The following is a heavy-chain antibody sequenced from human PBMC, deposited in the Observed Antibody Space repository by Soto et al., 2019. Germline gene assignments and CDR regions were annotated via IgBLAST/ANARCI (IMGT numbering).Heavy chain of an antibody. D-gene: IGHD2-21*02. V-gene: IGHV1-3*01. J-gene: IGHJ4*02. CDR2: INAGNGNT. CDR1: GDTFTSYA. Sequence: GASLKVCCKASGDTFTSYAMHWVRQAPGQRLEWMGWINAGNGNTKYSQKFQGRVTITRDTSASTAYMELSSLRSEDTAVYYCARSIVVVTALDYWGQGTLVTVSS. CDR3: ARSIVVVTALDY.